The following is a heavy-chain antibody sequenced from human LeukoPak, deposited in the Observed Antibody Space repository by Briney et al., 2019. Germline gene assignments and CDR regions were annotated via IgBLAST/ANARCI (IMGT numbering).Heavy chain of an antibody. J-gene: IGHJ5*02. CDR3: YPKGDPGFDP. CDR2: IRYDGSNK. Sequence: GGSLRLSCAVSGFTFSSYGMHWVRQAPGKGLEWVAFIRYDGSNKYYADSVKGRFTISRDDSKNTLYLQMNSLRAEDTAVYYCYPKGDPGFDPWGQGTLVTVSS. V-gene: IGHV3-30*02. D-gene: IGHD3-16*01. CDR1: GFTFSSYG.